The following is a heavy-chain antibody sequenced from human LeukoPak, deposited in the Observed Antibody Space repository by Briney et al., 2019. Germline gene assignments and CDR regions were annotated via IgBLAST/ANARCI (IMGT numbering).Heavy chain of an antibody. CDR3: ARNYGSGSYYMGIDY. D-gene: IGHD3-10*01. Sequence: PGGSLRLSCAASGFTFSDYYMSWIRQAPGKGLEWVSYISSSSSYTNYADSVKGRFTISRDNAKNSLYLQMNSLRAEDTAVYYCARNYGSGSYYMGIDYWGQGTLVTVSS. V-gene: IGHV3-11*03. CDR2: ISSSSSYT. CDR1: GFTFSDYY. J-gene: IGHJ4*02.